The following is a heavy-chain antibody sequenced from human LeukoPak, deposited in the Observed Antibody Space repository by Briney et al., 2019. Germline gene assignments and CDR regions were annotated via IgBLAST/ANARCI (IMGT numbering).Heavy chain of an antibody. V-gene: IGHV3-30-3*01. CDR2: ISYDGSNK. CDR3: ARDRDVYSWNDGPNDY. CDR1: GFTFSSYA. D-gene: IGHD1-1*01. J-gene: IGHJ4*02. Sequence: GGSLRLSCAASGFTFSSYAMHWVRQAPGKGLEWVAVISYDGSNKYYADSVKGRFTISRDNSKNTLYLQMNSLRAEDTAVYYCARDRDVYSWNDGPNDYWGQGTLVTVSS.